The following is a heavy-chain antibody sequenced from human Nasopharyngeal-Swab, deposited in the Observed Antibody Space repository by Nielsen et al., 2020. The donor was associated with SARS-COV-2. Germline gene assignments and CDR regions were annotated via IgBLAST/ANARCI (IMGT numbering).Heavy chain of an antibody. Sequence: GESLKISCAASGFTVSSNYMSWVRQAPGKGLEWVAVISYDGSNKYYADSVKGRFTISRDNSKNTLYLQMNSLRAEDTAVYYCATPRGTMIDPLDYWGQGTLVTVSS. CDR2: ISYDGSNK. V-gene: IGHV3-30-3*01. D-gene: IGHD3-22*01. CDR1: GFTVSSNY. J-gene: IGHJ4*02. CDR3: ATPRGTMIDPLDY.